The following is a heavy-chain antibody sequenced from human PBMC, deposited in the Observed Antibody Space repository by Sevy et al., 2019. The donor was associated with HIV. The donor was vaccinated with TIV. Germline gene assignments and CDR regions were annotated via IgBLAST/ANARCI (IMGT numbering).Heavy chain of an antibody. V-gene: IGHV3-7*01. CDR1: GFTFNAYA. CDR3: ARAIAAAAGF. J-gene: IGHJ4*02. D-gene: IGHD6-13*01. CDR2: INKDGSTH. Sequence: GGSLRLSCAASGFTFNAYAMHWVRQAPGKGLEWLANINKDGSTHYYAASVKGRFTISRDKAKNLVYLQMNTMRPEDRGLYYCARAIAAAAGFWGQGTLVTVSS.